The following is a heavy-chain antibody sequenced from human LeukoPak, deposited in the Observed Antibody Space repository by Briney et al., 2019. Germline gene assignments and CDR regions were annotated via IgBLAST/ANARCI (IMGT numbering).Heavy chain of an antibody. V-gene: IGHV1-18*01. D-gene: IGHD3-10*01. CDR2: ISAYNGNT. CDR1: GYTFTSYD. J-gene: IGHJ4*02. CDR3: ARDDRYSGSYLGY. Sequence: ASVKVSCKASGYTFTSYDINWVRQAPGQGLEWMGWISAYNGNTNYAQKFQGRVTMTTDTSTSTAYMEVSSLRSEDTAVYYCARDDRYSGSYLGYWGQGTLVTVSS.